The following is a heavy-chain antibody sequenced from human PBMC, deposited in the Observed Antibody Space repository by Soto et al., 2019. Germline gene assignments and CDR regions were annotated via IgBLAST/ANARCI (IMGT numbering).Heavy chain of an antibody. CDR1: GDSVNTGDRY. Sequence: ETLSLTCTVSGDSVNTGDRYWSWIRQPPGKALEWIAYIYSSGSTKYNPSLKSRVTISRDTSKNQFSLKMTSVTAEDTAVYYCARSGGGSGWLGGQGTLVTVSS. CDR2: IYSSGST. CDR3: ARSGGGSGWL. V-gene: IGHV4-61*08. J-gene: IGHJ4*02. D-gene: IGHD6-19*01.